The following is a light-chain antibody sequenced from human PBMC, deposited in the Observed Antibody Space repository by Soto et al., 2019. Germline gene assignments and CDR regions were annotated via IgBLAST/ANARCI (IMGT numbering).Light chain of an antibody. CDR2: EVR. V-gene: IGLV2-14*01. J-gene: IGLJ2*01. Sequence: QSALTQPASVSGSPGQSITISCTGTRSDVGGYNYVSWYQQHPGKAPKLMIYEVRNRPSGVSNRFSGSKSGNTASLTISGLQAEDEADYYCSSYTSSTLVFGGGTQLTVL. CDR1: RSDVGGYNY. CDR3: SSYTSSTLV.